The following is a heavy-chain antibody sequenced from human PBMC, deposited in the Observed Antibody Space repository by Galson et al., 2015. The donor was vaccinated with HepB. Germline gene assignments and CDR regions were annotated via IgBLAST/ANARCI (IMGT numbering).Heavy chain of an antibody. Sequence: SCKASGYTFTSYGISWVRQAPGQGLEWMGWISAYNGNTNYAQKLQGRVTMTTDTSTSTAYMELRSLRSDDTAVYYCARDGKYCSSTSCRVWFDPWGQGTLVTVSS. CDR1: GYTFTSYG. CDR2: ISAYNGNT. D-gene: IGHD2-2*01. J-gene: IGHJ5*02. V-gene: IGHV1-18*01. CDR3: ARDGKYCSSTSCRVWFDP.